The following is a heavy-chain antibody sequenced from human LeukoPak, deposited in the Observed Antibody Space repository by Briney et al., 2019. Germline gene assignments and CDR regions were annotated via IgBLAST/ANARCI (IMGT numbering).Heavy chain of an antibody. J-gene: IGHJ3*02. V-gene: IGHV4-34*01. CDR2: INHSGST. D-gene: IGHD5-18*01. CDR3: ASPPSEGRGYSYGYGAFDI. CDR1: GGSFSGYY. Sequence: SETLSLTCAVYGGSFSGYYWSWIRQPPGKGLEWIGEINHSGSTNYNPSLKSRVTISVDRSKNQFSLKLSSVTAADTAVYYCASPPSEGRGYSYGYGAFDIWGQGTMVTVSS.